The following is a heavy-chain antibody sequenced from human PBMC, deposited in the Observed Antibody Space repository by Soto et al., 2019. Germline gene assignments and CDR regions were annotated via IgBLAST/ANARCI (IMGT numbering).Heavy chain of an antibody. Sequence: SETLSLTCAVYGGSFSGYYWSWIRQPPGKGLEWIGEINHSGSTNYNPSLKSRVTISVDTSKNQFSLKLSSVTAADTAVYYCARDGHYYGSGSYIVYWGQGTLVTVSS. CDR1: GGSFSGYY. V-gene: IGHV4-34*01. J-gene: IGHJ4*02. D-gene: IGHD3-10*01. CDR2: INHSGST. CDR3: ARDGHYYGSGSYIVY.